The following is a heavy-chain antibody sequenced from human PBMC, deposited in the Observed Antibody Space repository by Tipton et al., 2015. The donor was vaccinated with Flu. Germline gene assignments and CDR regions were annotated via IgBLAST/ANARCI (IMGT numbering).Heavy chain of an antibody. J-gene: IGHJ2*01. CDR1: GFTVSSKY. Sequence: LRLSCAASGFTVSSKYMGWIRQPPGKGLEWIGEINHSGSTNYNPSLKSRVTISVDTSKNQFSLKLSSVTAADTAVYYCARGPLLDLWGRGTWSLSPQ. CDR2: INHSGST. CDR3: ARGPLLDL. D-gene: IGHD5/OR15-5a*01. V-gene: IGHV4-34*01.